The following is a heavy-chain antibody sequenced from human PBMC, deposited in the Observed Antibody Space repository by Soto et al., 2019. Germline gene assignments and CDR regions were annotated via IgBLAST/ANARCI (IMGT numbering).Heavy chain of an antibody. J-gene: IGHJ4*02. CDR1: DNTFIRYG. CDR3: ARDRVWFGDSSPKPYYFDY. V-gene: IGHV1-18*01. D-gene: IGHD3-10*01. Sequence: QVQLVQSGGEVKKPGASVRVSCKAPDNTFIRYGISWVRQAPGQGLEWMGWISPNNGNINYAQKFQGRVTMTTEKSTSTDSMELRSLRSDDTAVYYCARDRVWFGDSSPKPYYFDYWGQGTLVAVSS. CDR2: ISPNNGNI.